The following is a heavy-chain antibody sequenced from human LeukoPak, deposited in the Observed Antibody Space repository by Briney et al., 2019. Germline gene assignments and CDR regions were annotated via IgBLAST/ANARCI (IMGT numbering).Heavy chain of an antibody. CDR3: ARDTVTGNH. Sequence: GGSLRLSCAASGFTFSSYGMNWVRQAPGKGLEWVSAISGRDDSTNYADSVKGRFTISRDNAKNSLYLQMNSLRAEDTAVYYCARDTVTGNHWGQGTLVTVSP. V-gene: IGHV3-21*01. CDR1: GFTFSSYG. J-gene: IGHJ5*02. D-gene: IGHD4-17*01. CDR2: ISGRDDST.